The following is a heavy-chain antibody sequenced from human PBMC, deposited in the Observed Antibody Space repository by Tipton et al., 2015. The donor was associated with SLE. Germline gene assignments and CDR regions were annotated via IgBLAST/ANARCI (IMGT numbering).Heavy chain of an antibody. Sequence: TLSLTCSIYGGSFGGYYWSWVRQPPGKGLEWIGEINHGGSTNYNPSLKSRVTISVGTSKNQFSLKLSTVTAADTAVYYCAREGCSSTSCYGYYYMDVWGKATTVTV. D-gene: IGHD2-2*01. CDR3: AREGCSSTSCYGYYYMDV. V-gene: IGHV4-34*09. J-gene: IGHJ6*03. CDR2: INHGGST. CDR1: GGSFGGYY.